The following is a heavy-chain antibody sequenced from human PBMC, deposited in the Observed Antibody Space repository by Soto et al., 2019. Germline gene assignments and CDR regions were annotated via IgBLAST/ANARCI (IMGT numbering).Heavy chain of an antibody. CDR1: GFTFSSYG. V-gene: IGHV3-30*18. CDR2: ISYDGSNK. CDR3: AKESPRQWLAPADY. D-gene: IGHD6-19*01. Sequence: QVQLVESGGGVVQPGRSLRLSCAASGFTFSSYGMHWVRQAPGKGLEWVAVISYDGSNKYYADSVKGRFTISRDNSKNTLYLRMNSLRAEDTAVYYCAKESPRQWLAPADYWGQGTLVTVSS. J-gene: IGHJ4*02.